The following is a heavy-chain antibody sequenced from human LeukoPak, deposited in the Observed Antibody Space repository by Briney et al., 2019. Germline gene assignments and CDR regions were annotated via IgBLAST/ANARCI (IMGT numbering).Heavy chain of an antibody. CDR3: ARDREYSGYAINNWFDP. V-gene: IGHV1-46*01. Sequence: SSVKVSCKASVYTFTSYYMHWVRQAPGQGLEWMGIINPSGGSTSYAQKFQGRVTMTRDMSTSTVYMELSSLRSEDTAVYYCARDREYSGYAINNWFDPWGQGTLVTVSS. CDR1: VYTFTSYY. D-gene: IGHD5-12*01. J-gene: IGHJ5*02. CDR2: INPSGGST.